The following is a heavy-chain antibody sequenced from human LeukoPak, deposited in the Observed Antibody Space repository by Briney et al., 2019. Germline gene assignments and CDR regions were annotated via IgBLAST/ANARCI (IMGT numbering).Heavy chain of an antibody. V-gene: IGHV3-48*03. D-gene: IGHD2-15*01. CDR3: ARDLGDCSGGSCYLPDAFDI. CDR2: ISSSGSTI. J-gene: IGHJ3*02. CDR1: GFTFSSYE. Sequence: GGSLRLSCAASGFTFSSYETNWVRQAPGKGLEWVSYISSSGSTIYHADSVKGRFTISRDNAKNSLYLQMNSLRAEDTAVYYCARDLGDCSGGSCYLPDAFDIWGQGTMVTVSS.